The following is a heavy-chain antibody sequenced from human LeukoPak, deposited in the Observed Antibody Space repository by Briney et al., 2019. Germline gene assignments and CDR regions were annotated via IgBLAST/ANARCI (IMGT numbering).Heavy chain of an antibody. CDR1: GFTFSSYW. CDR2: LRGDGSAS. CDR3: ARFLRNYWYSDY. V-gene: IGHV3-74*01. D-gene: IGHD1-7*01. J-gene: IGHJ4*02. Sequence: GGSLRLSCAASGFTFSSYWMHWVRLAPGKGLVWVSRLRGDGSASNYADSVKGRFAISRDNAKNTLYLQMNSLTDEDTAMYYCARFLRNYWYSDYWGQGTLVTVSS.